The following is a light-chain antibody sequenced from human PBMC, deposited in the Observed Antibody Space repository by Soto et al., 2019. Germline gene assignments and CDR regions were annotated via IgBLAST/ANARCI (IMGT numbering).Light chain of an antibody. CDR1: QSVSSY. V-gene: IGKV3-11*01. J-gene: IGKJ4*01. CDR2: DAS. CDR3: QQRSNWPS. Sequence: EIVLTQSPATLSLSPGERATLSCRASQSVSSYLAWYQQKPGQAPRLLIYDASNRATGIPARFSGSGSRTDFTLTISSLEPEDFAVYYCQQRSNWPSSGGGTKVDIK.